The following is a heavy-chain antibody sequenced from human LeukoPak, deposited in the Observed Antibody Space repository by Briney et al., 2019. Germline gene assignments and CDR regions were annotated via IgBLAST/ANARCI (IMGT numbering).Heavy chain of an antibody. CDR1: GYTLTELS. CDR3: ATDSSLYNIAVAAFDY. D-gene: IGHD6-19*01. Sequence: ASVKVSCKVSGYTLTELSMHWVRQGPGKGREWMGGFDPEDGETIYAQKFQGRVTMTEDTSTDTAYMELSSLRSEDTAVYYCATDSSLYNIAVAAFDYWGQGTLVTVSS. J-gene: IGHJ4*02. V-gene: IGHV1-24*01. CDR2: FDPEDGET.